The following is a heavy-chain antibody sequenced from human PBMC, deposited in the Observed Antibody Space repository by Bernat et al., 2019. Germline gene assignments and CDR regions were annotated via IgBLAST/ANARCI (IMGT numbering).Heavy chain of an antibody. Sequence: EVQLVESGGGLVKPGGSLRLSCAASGFTFSNAWMSWVRQAPGKGLEWVGRIKSKTDGGTTDYAPPVKGRFTISRDDSKNTLYLQMNSLKTEDTAVYYCTTDVFWSGPRDWGQGTLVTVSS. J-gene: IGHJ4*02. CDR3: TTDVFWSGPRD. V-gene: IGHV3-15*01. CDR2: IKSKTDGGTT. CDR1: GFTFSNAW. D-gene: IGHD3-3*01.